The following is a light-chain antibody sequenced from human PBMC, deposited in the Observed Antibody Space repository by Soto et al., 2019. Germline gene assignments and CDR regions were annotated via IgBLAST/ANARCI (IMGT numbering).Light chain of an antibody. Sequence: EIVMTQSPTILSVSPGERATLSCRASQSVSSNLAWYQQKPGQPPRLLMYGVYTRAPGTPARFSGSGSGTEFTFSITSLQPEDFGTYYCQQCYMGWTFGQGTKVDFK. J-gene: IGKJ1*01. CDR2: GVY. CDR3: QQCYMGWT. CDR1: QSVSSN. V-gene: IGKV3D-15*01.